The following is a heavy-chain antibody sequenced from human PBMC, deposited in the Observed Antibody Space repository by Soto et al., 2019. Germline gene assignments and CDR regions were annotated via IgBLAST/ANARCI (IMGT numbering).Heavy chain of an antibody. J-gene: IGHJ6*02. CDR3: SRDPGEDSYYYYGMDV. CDR2: ISAYKGKT. V-gene: IGHV1-18*01. Sequence: ASVKVSGKASGYTFTSYGISWVRQPPGQGLGWMGWISAYKGKTNYTQKLQGRVTMTKDTSTRTAYMELRSLRCEDTAVYYLSRDPGEDSYYYYGMDVWGQGTTVTVSS. D-gene: IGHD2-15*01. CDR1: GYTFTSYG.